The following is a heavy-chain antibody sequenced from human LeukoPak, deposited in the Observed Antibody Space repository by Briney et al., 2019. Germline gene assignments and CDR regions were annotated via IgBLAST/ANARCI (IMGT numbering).Heavy chain of an antibody. CDR1: GFTFSSYG. Sequence: GGSLRLSCAASGFTFSSYGMHWVRQAPGKGLEWVAVISYDGSNKYYADSVKGRFTISRDNSKNTMYLQMNSLRAEDTAMYYCARGGSSFAPQDVWGKGTTVTVSS. V-gene: IGHV3-30*03. J-gene: IGHJ6*04. D-gene: IGHD6-6*01. CDR2: ISYDGSNK. CDR3: ARGGSSFAPQDV.